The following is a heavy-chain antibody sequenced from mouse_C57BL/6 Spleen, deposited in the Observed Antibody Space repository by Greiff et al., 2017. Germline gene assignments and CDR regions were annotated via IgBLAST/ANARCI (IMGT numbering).Heavy chain of an antibody. V-gene: IGHV1-74*01. CDR2: IHPSDSDT. D-gene: IGHD1-1*01. CDR3: AIEITTVVARMHY. Sequence: QVQLKQPGAELVKPGASVKVSCKASGYTFTSYWMHWVKQRPGQGLEWIGRIHPSDSDTNYNQKFKGKATLTVDKSSSTAYMQLSSLTSEDSAVYYCAIEITTVVARMHYWGQGTSVTVSS. J-gene: IGHJ4*01. CDR1: GYTFTSYW.